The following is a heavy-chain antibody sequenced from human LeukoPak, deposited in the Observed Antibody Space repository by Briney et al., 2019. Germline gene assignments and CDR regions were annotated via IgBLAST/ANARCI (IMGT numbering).Heavy chain of an antibody. V-gene: IGHV6-1*01. Sequence: SQTLSLTCATSGESVSSTGASWNWIRQSPSRGLEWLGRTYYRSKWYYEYALSVQSRIIVAPDTSKNQFSLQLNSVTPEDTAVYYCVRGNYNFDYWGQGTLVTVSS. CDR1: GESVSSTGAS. CDR2: TYYRSKWYY. D-gene: IGHD5-24*01. J-gene: IGHJ4*02. CDR3: VRGNYNFDY.